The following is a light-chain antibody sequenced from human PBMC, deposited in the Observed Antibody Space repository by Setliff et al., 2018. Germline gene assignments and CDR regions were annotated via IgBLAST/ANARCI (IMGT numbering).Light chain of an antibody. CDR2: RNN. CDR3: AAWDDSLNGVV. Sequence: QSALTQPPSASGTPGQRVTISCSGSSSNIGSNTVNWYQQLPGTAPKLLIYRNNQRPSGVPDRFSGSKSGTSASLAISGLQSEDEADYYCAAWDDSLNGVVFGGGTKGTVL. CDR1: SSNIGSNT. V-gene: IGLV1-44*01. J-gene: IGLJ2*01.